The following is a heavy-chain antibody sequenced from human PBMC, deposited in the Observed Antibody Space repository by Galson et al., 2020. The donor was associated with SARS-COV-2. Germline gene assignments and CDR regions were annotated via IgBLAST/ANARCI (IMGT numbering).Heavy chain of an antibody. CDR3: VKFLSAYSYGYAAFDI. Sequence: GESLKISCSASGFTFSSYAMHWVRQAPGKGLEYVSAISSNGGSTYYADSVKGRFTISRDNSKNTLYLQMSSLRAEDTAVYYCVKFLSAYSYGYAAFDIWGQGTMVTVSS. V-gene: IGHV3-64D*08. D-gene: IGHD5-18*01. CDR1: GFTFSSYA. J-gene: IGHJ3*02. CDR2: ISSNGGST.